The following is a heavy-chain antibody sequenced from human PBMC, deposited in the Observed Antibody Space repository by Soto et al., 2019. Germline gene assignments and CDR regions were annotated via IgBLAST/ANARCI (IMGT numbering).Heavy chain of an antibody. V-gene: IGHV4-39*01. CDR2: IYYSGST. J-gene: IGHJ3*02. CDR1: GGSISSSSYY. D-gene: IGHD6-13*01. CDR3: ARHIQQLARVWPGAFDI. Sequence: QLQLQESGPGLVKPSETLSLTCTVSGGSISSSSYYWGWVRPPPGKGLEWIGRIYYSGSTYYNPSLKSRVTISVDTSKNQFSLKLSSVTAADTAVYYCARHIQQLARVWPGAFDIWGQGTMVTVSS.